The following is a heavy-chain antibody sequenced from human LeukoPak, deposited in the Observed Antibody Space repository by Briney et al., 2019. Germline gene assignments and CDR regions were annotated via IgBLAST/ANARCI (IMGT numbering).Heavy chain of an antibody. CDR2: IYYRGSA. V-gene: IGHV4-59*12. CDR3: AREVEARAGIAAAGGGYYYYYMDV. CDR1: GESNRCYQ. J-gene: IGHJ6*03. Sequence: PSETLSLTCTVSGESNRCYQCSWIRQPAGKGLEWIGNIYYRGSANYNPSLKSRGTMSVDTSKNKFSLKLSSVTAADTAVYYCAREVEARAGIAAAGGGYYYYYMDVWGKGTTVTVSS. D-gene: IGHD6-13*01.